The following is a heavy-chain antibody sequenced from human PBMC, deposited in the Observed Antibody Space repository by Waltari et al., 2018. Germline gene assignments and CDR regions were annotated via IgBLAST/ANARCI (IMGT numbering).Heavy chain of an antibody. CDR1: GYSISSGYY. CDR2: IYHSGST. J-gene: IGHJ4*02. V-gene: IGHV4-38-2*01. Sequence: QVQLQESGPGLVKPSETLSLTCAVSGYSISSGYYWGWIRQPPGKGLEWIGSIYHSGSTYYNPSLKSRVTISVDTSKNQFSLKLSSVTAADTAVYYCARVAPTTVLDYWGQGTLVTVSS. D-gene: IGHD5-12*01. CDR3: ARVAPTTVLDY.